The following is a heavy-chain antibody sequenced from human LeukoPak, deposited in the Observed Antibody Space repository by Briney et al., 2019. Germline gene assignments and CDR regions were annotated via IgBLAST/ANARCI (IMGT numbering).Heavy chain of an antibody. CDR1: GFTFSSYG. Sequence: GGSLRLSCAASGFTFSSYGMHWVRQAPGKGLEWVSFIRYDGSNKYYADSVKGRFTISRDNSKNTLYLQMNSLRAEDTAVYYCAKDRKIRVVPAAMLHYYYYYMDVWGKGTTVTISS. V-gene: IGHV3-30*02. J-gene: IGHJ6*03. CDR3: AKDRKIRVVPAAMLHYYYYYMDV. D-gene: IGHD2-2*01. CDR2: IRYDGSNK.